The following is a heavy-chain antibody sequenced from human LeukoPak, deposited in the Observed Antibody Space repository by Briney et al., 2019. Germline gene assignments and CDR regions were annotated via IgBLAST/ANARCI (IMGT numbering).Heavy chain of an antibody. J-gene: IGHJ4*02. Sequence: PGGSLRLSCAASGFTFSNYWMNWVRQAPGKGLEWVANIKQDGSEKYYVDSVEGPFTISRDNAKNSLYLQMNSLRAEDTAVYYCARGADYYGGSGYYWDFWGQGTLVTVSS. D-gene: IGHD3-22*01. CDR1: GFTFSNYW. CDR3: ARGADYYGGSGYYWDF. CDR2: IKQDGSEK. V-gene: IGHV3-7*01.